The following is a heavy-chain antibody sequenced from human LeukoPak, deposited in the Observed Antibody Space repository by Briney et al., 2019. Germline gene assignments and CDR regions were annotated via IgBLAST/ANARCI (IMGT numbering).Heavy chain of an antibody. V-gene: IGHV1-8*01. CDR3: ARGRGIGYYYYMDV. CDR2: MNPNSGNS. J-gene: IGHJ6*03. D-gene: IGHD6-13*01. Sequence: GASVKVSCKASGYTFTSYDINWVRQATGQGLEWMGWMNPNSGNSGYAQKFQGRVTMTRNTSISTAYMELSSLRSEDTAVYYCARGRGIGYYYYMDVWGKGTTVTISS. CDR1: GYTFTSYD.